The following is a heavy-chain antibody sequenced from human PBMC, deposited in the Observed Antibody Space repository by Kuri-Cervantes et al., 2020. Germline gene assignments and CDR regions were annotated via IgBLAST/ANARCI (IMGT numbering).Heavy chain of an antibody. Sequence: GGSLRLSCKPSGYIFANYWIAWVRQMPGKGLEWMGIIYPGGSETRYSPSFQGQVTISADKSISTAYLQWSSLKASDTAMYYCARHTSLTSFDYWGQGTLVTVSS. CDR2: IYPGGSET. V-gene: IGHV5-51*01. D-gene: IGHD2-2*01. CDR1: GYIFANYW. CDR3: ARHTSLTSFDY. J-gene: IGHJ4*02.